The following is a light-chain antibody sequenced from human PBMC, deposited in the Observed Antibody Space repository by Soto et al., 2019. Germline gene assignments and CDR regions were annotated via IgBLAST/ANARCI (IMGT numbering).Light chain of an antibody. CDR1: QGISDY. CDR3: QKYNSDPLT. Sequence: DIQMTQSPSTLSASVGDRVTITCRASQGISDYLAWYQQKPGKAPQLLIYGATTLQSGVPSRFSGSGSGTDFTLAIASLQPEDVATYYCQKYNSDPLTFGGGTKVDI. V-gene: IGKV1-27*01. CDR2: GAT. J-gene: IGKJ4*01.